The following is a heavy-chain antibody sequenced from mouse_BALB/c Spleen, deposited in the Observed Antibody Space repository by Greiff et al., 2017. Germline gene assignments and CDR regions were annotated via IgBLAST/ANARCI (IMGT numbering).Heavy chain of an antibody. J-gene: IGHJ3*01. CDR1: GYSFTGYN. CDR2: IDPYYGGT. V-gene: IGHV1-42*01. D-gene: IGHD2-1*01. Sequence: EVQVVESGPELVKPGASVKISCKASGYSFTGYNMNWVKQSTGKSLEWIGNIDPYYGGTTYNQKFKGKATWTVDKSSSTAYMQLKSLTSEDSAIDYCARGDYGNYGFAYWGQGTLVTVSA. CDR3: ARGDYGNYGFAY.